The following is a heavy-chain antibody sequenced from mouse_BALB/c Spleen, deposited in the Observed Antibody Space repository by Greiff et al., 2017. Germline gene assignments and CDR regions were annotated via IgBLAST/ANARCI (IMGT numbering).Heavy chain of an antibody. V-gene: IGHV7-3*02. CDR2: IRNKANGYTT. Sequence: EVKLVESGGGLVQPGGSLRLSCATSGFTFTDYYMSWVRQPPGKALEWLGFIRNKANGYTTEYSASVKGRFTISRDNSQSILYLQMNTLRAEDSATDYCARANGDYDGFDYWGQGTLVTVSA. CDR3: ARANGDYDGFDY. CDR1: GFTFTDYY. D-gene: IGHD2-4*01. J-gene: IGHJ3*01.